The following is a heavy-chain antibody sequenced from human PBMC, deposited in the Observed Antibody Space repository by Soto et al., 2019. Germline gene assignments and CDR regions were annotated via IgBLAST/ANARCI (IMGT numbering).Heavy chain of an antibody. CDR1: GYTFTSYA. V-gene: IGHV1-3*01. Sequence: ASVKVSCKASGYTFTSYATHWVRQAPGQRLEWMGWINAGNGNTKYSQKFQGRVTITRDTSASTAYMELSSLRSEDTAVYYCARRPTVTAGAYYYYYGMDVWGQGTTVTVSS. CDR3: ARRPTVTAGAYYYYYGMDV. D-gene: IGHD4-4*01. CDR2: INAGNGNT. J-gene: IGHJ6*02.